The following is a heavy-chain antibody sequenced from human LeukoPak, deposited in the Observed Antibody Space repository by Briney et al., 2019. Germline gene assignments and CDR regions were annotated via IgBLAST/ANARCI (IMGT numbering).Heavy chain of an antibody. Sequence: PGESLKISCKGSGYSFTSYWIGWVRQMPGKGLEWMGIFYPGDSDIRYSPSFQGQVTISADKSINTAYLQWSSLKASDTAMYYCARRIQLWPEYYFDYWGQGTLVTVSS. CDR3: ARRIQLWPEYYFDY. D-gene: IGHD3-10*01. J-gene: IGHJ4*02. V-gene: IGHV5-51*01. CDR1: GYSFTSYW. CDR2: FYPGDSDI.